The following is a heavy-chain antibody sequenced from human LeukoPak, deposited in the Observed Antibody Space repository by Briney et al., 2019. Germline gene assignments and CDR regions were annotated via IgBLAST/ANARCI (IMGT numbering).Heavy chain of an antibody. CDR1: GGTFSSYA. Sequence: ASVKVSCKASGGTFSSYAISWVRQAPGQGLEWIGGIIPIFGTANYAQKFQGRVTITADESTSTAYMELSSLRSEDTAVYYCARDLYGDYISYWGQGTLVTVSS. CDR2: IIPIFGTA. J-gene: IGHJ4*02. D-gene: IGHD4-17*01. V-gene: IGHV1-69*13. CDR3: ARDLYGDYISY.